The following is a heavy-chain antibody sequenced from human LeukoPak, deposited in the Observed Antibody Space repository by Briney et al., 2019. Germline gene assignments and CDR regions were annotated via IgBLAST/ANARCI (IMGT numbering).Heavy chain of an antibody. CDR3: ARGGRYSTDNWFDP. CDR1: GFTFRSYW. V-gene: IGHV3-74*01. J-gene: IGHJ5*02. D-gene: IGHD6-13*01. Sequence: GGSLRLSCAASGFTFRSYWMYWVRQTPGKGLVRVSRTNSDGSSTSYAASVKGRFTISRDNAKNTVYLLMNSLRAEDTALYYCARGGRYSTDNWFDPWGQGTLVTVSS. CDR2: TNSDGSST.